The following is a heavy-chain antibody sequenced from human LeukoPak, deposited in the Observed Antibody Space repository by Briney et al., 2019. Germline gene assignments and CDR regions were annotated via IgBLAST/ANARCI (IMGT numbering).Heavy chain of an antibody. CDR1: GGTFSSYA. CDR3: AREISSSWYNLPYNWFDP. D-gene: IGHD6-13*01. CDR2: IIPIFGTA. V-gene: IGHV1-69*05. J-gene: IGHJ5*02. Sequence: SVKVSCKASGGTFSSYAISWVRQAPGQGLEWMGRIIPIFGTANYSQKFHGRVTITTDESTSTAYMELSSLRSEDTAVYYCAREISSSWYNLPYNWFDPWGQGTLVTVSS.